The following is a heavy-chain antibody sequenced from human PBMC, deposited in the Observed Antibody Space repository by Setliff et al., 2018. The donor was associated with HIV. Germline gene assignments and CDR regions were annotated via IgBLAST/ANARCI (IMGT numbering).Heavy chain of an antibody. J-gene: IGHJ3*02. CDR2: INSDGSII. D-gene: IGHD2-2*02. CDR1: GFTFGPFW. Sequence: GESLKISCVASGFTFGPFWMHWVCQAPGKGLGWVSYINSDGSIITYGESVKGRFTISRDNAKNTLYLQMNSLRAEDTAVYYCARDRAYPDSFNIWGQGTVVTVSS. V-gene: IGHV3-74*01. CDR3: ARDRAYPDSFNI.